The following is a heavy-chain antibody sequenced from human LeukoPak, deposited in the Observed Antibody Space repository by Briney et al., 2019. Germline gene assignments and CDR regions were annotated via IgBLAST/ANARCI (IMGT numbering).Heavy chain of an antibody. CDR2: VSGSGGST. J-gene: IGHJ4*02. V-gene: IGHV3-23*01. Sequence: GGSLRLSCAASGFTFSSYTMSWVRQAPGKGLEWVSGVSGSGGSTHYADSVKGRFTISRDNSKNTLYLQMNSLRAEDTAVYYCAASLPNIVVVPTTKGPFGYWGQGTLVTVSS. CDR3: AASLPNIVVVPTTKGPFGY. CDR1: GFTFSSYT. D-gene: IGHD2-2*01.